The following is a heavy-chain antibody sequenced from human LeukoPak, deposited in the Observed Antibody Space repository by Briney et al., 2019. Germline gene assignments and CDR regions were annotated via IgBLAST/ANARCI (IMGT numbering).Heavy chain of an antibody. Sequence: SETLSLTCTVSGGSISSSSYYWGWIRQPPGKGLEWIGSIYYSGSTYYNPSLKSRVTISVDTSKNQFSLKLSSVTAADTAVYYCARVGTKGRGYYFDYWGQGTLVTVSS. J-gene: IGHJ4*02. CDR3: ARVGTKGRGYYFDY. CDR2: IYYSGST. CDR1: GGSISSSSYY. V-gene: IGHV4-39*07. D-gene: IGHD1-26*01.